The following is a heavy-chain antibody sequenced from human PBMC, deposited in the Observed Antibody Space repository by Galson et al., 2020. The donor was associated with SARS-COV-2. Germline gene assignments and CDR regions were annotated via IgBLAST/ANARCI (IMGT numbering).Heavy chain of an antibody. V-gene: IGHV3-30-3*01. Sequence: GGSLRLSCAASGFTFSSYAMHWVRQAPGKGLEWVAVISNDGSNRYYADSVKGRFTISRDNSKNTLFLQMNNLRVEDTAVYYCARGPRFGELLSPFDSWGQGTLVTVSS. D-gene: IGHD3-10*01. CDR2: ISNDGSNR. CDR3: ARGPRFGELLSPFDS. J-gene: IGHJ4*02. CDR1: GFTFSSYA.